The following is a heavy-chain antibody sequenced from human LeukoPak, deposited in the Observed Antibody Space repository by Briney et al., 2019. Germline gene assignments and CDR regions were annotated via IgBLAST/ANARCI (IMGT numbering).Heavy chain of an antibody. V-gene: IGHV3-53*01. D-gene: IGHD4-23*01. CDR3: ARVPGGNYYYGMDV. J-gene: IGHJ6*02. CDR1: GFTVSSNY. CDR2: IYSGGST. Sequence: GGSLRLSCAASGFTVSSNYMSWVRQAPGKGLEWVSVIYSGGSTYYADSVKGRFTISRDNSKNTLYLQMNSLRAEDTAVYYCARVPGGNYYYGMDVWGQGTTVTVSS.